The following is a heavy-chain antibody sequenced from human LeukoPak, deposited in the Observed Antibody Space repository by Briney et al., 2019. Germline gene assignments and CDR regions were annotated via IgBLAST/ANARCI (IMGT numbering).Heavy chain of an antibody. CDR3: ARDYSSSWYLFDP. Sequence: ASVKVSCKASGYTFTGYYMHWVRQAPGQGLEWMGWINPNSGGTNYAQKFQGRVTMTRDTSIGTAYMELSRLRSDDTAVYYCARDYSSSWYLFDPWGQGTLVTVSS. J-gene: IGHJ5*02. CDR2: INPNSGGT. V-gene: IGHV1-2*02. CDR1: GYTFTGYY. D-gene: IGHD6-13*01.